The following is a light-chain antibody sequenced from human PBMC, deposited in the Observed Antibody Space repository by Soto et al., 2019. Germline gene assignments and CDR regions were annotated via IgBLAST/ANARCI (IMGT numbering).Light chain of an antibody. Sequence: QSVLTQPPSASGTPGQRVTISCSGSSSNIGSNYVYWYQQFPGAAPKLLIYRNNQRPSGVPDRFSGSRSGTSASLAISWLRSEEEADYHCSAWDDSLSGRVFGAGTKLTVL. J-gene: IGLJ1*01. CDR1: SSNIGSNY. V-gene: IGLV1-47*01. CDR2: RNN. CDR3: SAWDDSLSGRV.